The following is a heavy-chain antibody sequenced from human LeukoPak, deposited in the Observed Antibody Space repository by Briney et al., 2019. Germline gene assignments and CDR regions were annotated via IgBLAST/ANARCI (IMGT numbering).Heavy chain of an antibody. V-gene: IGHV3-20*04. CDR2: INWNGGST. CDR1: GFTFDDYG. D-gene: IGHD2-21*01. Sequence: GGSLRLSCAASGFTFDDYGMSWVRQAPGKGLEWVSGINWNGGSTGYADSVKGRFTISRDNAKNSLYLQMNSLRAEDTAVYYCAKDRRRSGGDYHYYYMDVWGKGTTVTVSS. J-gene: IGHJ6*03. CDR3: AKDRRRSGGDYHYYYMDV.